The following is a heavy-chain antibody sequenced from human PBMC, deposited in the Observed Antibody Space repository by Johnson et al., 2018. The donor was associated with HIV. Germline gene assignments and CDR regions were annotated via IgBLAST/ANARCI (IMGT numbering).Heavy chain of an antibody. CDR2: TNWNGGST. J-gene: IGHJ3*02. V-gene: IGHV3-20*04. D-gene: IGHD2-2*01. CDR1: GFTFDAYG. Sequence: VQLVESGGGVVRPGGSLRLSCAASGFTFDAYGMSWVRQAPAQGLESVSGTNWNGGSTCYADSVKGRFTISRDNAKNSVYLQMNSLRAEDTAVYYCARGTLAAFDIWGQGTMVTVSS. CDR3: ARGTLAAFDI.